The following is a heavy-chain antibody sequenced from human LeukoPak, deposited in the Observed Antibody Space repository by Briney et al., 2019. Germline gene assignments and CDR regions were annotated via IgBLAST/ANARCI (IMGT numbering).Heavy chain of an antibody. CDR2: IYSGGST. V-gene: IGHV3-66*01. J-gene: IGHJ4*02. CDR1: GFTVSSNY. CDR3: AREAGGYDSYYFDY. D-gene: IGHD5-12*01. Sequence: GSLRLSCAASGFTVSSNYMSWVRQAPGKGLEWVSVIYSGGSTYYADSVKGRFTISRDNSKNTLYLQMNSLRAEDTAVYYCAREAGGYDSYYFDYWGQGTLVTVSS.